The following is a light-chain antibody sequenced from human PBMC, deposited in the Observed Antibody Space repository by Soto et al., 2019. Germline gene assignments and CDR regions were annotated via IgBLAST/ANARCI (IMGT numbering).Light chain of an antibody. V-gene: IGKV1-39*01. CDR2: AAS. CDR1: QDIGTF. CDR3: QQSYSTPQIT. Sequence: DFQMTQSPSSLSASVGDRVTISCRASQDIGTFLNWYQQKPGKPPNLLIYAASNLLSGVSSRFSCSGSGTDFTLNIRSLQPEDFATYYCQQSYSTPQITFGPGTKVDMK. J-gene: IGKJ3*01.